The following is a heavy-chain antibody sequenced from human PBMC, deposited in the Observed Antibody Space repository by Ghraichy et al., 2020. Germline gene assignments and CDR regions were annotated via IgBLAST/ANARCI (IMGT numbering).Heavy chain of an antibody. CDR2: IRSKAYGGTT. J-gene: IGHJ6*02. V-gene: IGHV3-49*03. CDR1: GFTFGDYA. CDR3: TRGTMVRGVTYYGMDV. Sequence: GGSLRLSCTASGFTFGDYAMSWFRQAPGKGLEWVGFIRSKAYGGTTEYAASVKGRFTISRDDSKSIAYLQMNSLKTEDTAVYYCTRGTMVRGVTYYGMDVWGQGTTVTVSS. D-gene: IGHD3-10*01.